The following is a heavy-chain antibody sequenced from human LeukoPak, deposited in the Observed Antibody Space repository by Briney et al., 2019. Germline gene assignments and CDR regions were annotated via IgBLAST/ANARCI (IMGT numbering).Heavy chain of an antibody. V-gene: IGHV3-7*03. J-gene: IGHJ4*02. CDR3: AKPTRGYSYGLGY. CDR1: GFTFSSYW. Sequence: GGSLRLSCEVSGFTFSSYWMNWVRQAPGKGLEWVANIKQDGSVKYYVDSVKGRFTISRDNAKNSLYLQMNSLRAEDTAVYYCAKPTRGYSYGLGYWGQGTLVTVSS. CDR2: IKQDGSVK. D-gene: IGHD5-18*01.